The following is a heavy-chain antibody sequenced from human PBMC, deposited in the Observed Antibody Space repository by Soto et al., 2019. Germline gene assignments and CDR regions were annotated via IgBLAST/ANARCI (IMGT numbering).Heavy chain of an antibody. D-gene: IGHD3-22*01. CDR3: ARTGYWDYFAS. Sequence: LRLSCAASGFTFSSYAVSWVRQAPGKGLEWVSGISGSGSRTYYADSVKGRFTISRDNSKSTLYLQMNSLGAEDTAVYYCARTGYWDYFASWGQGTLVTVSS. J-gene: IGHJ4*02. CDR1: GFTFSSYA. CDR2: ISGSGSRT. V-gene: IGHV3-23*01.